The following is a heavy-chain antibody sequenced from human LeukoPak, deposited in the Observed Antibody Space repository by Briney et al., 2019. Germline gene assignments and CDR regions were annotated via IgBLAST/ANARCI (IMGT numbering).Heavy chain of an antibody. Sequence: SETLSLTCAVSGGSISSSSYYWGWIRQPPGKGLEWIGGIYYSGSTYYNPSLKSRVTISVDTSKNQFSLKLSSVTAADTAVYYCARQALGVRTYDYWGQGTLVTVSS. CDR2: IYYSGST. CDR1: GGSISSSSYY. J-gene: IGHJ4*02. CDR3: ARQALGVRTYDY. V-gene: IGHV4-39*01. D-gene: IGHD3-10*02.